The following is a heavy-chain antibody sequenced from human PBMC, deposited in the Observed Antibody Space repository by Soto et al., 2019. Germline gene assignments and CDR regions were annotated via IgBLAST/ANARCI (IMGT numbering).Heavy chain of an antibody. CDR3: ASYNVDTAMVDAFDI. CDR2: IYHSGST. D-gene: IGHD5-18*01. CDR1: GGSISSYY. V-gene: IGHV4-59*08. Sequence: QVQLQESGPGLVKPSETLSLTCTVSGGSISSYYWSWIRQPPGKGLEWIGYIYHSGSTNYNPSLKSRVTISVDTSKNQFSLKLSSVTAADTAVYYCASYNVDTAMVDAFDIWGQGTMVTVSS. J-gene: IGHJ3*02.